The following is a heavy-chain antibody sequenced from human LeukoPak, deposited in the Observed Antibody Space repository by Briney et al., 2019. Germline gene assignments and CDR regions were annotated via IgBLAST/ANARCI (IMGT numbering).Heavy chain of an antibody. V-gene: IGHV3-23*01. D-gene: IGHD2-8*02. J-gene: IGHJ4*02. Sequence: GGSLRLSCAASGFTFSSYAMSWVRQATGKGLEWVSVISGSRDTSNYAVSVKGRFTISRDNSKNTLYLQMNSLRAEDTAIYYCATYRQVLLPFESWGQGTLVTVSS. CDR1: GFTFSSYA. CDR3: ATYRQVLLPFES. CDR2: ISGSRDTS.